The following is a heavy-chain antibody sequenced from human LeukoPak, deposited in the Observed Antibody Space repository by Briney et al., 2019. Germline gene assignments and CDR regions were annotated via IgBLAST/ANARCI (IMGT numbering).Heavy chain of an antibody. V-gene: IGHV3-23*01. J-gene: IGHJ3*02. D-gene: IGHD2-2*01. Sequence: GGSLRLSCAASGFTFSSYAMSWVRQAPGKGLEWVSAISGSGGSTYYADSVKGWFTISRDNSKNTLYLQMNSLRAEDTAVYYCAKDLPGYCSSTSCQGIAFDIWGQGTMVTVSS. CDR2: ISGSGGST. CDR1: GFTFSSYA. CDR3: AKDLPGYCSSTSCQGIAFDI.